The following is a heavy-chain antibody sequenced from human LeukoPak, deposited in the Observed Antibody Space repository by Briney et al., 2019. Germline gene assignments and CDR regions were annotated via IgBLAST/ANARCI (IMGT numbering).Heavy chain of an antibody. J-gene: IGHJ4*02. V-gene: IGHV3-11*01. CDR1: GFTFSDYF. CDR2: ISSSGSAI. D-gene: IGHD5-24*01. Sequence: GGSLRLSCAASGFTFSDYFMTWIRQAPGEGPEWISYISSSGSAIFYADSVKGRFTISRDNTKNSLYLQMNSLRAEDTAIYYCARDLPRSSHLSIGYWGQGTLVTVSS. CDR3: ARDLPRSSHLSIGY.